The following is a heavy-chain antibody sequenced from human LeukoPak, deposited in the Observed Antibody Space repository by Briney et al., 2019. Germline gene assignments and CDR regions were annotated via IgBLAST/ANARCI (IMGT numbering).Heavy chain of an antibody. V-gene: IGHV3-66*01. CDR3: AKTPGYDFWSGSQARSFDY. Sequence: GGSLRLSCAASGFTVSSNYMSWVRQAPGKGLEWVSVIYSGGSTYYADSVKGRFTISRDNSKNTLYLQMNSLRAEDTAVYYCAKTPGYDFWSGSQARSFDYWGQGTLVTVSS. CDR1: GFTVSSNY. J-gene: IGHJ4*02. D-gene: IGHD3-3*01. CDR2: IYSGGST.